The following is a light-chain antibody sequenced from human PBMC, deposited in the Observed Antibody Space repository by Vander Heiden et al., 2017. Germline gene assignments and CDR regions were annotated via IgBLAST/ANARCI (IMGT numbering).Light chain of an antibody. J-gene: IGKJ1*01. CDR1: QGISKW. V-gene: IGKV1-5*03. Sequence: DIQMTQSPATLSASVGDRVTITCRAGQGISKWLAWYQQKPGKAPKLLVYQASRLENGVPSRFSGGGSGTEFTLTISSLQPDDFATYFCQKYNGFPWTFGQGTKVEIK. CDR3: QKYNGFPWT. CDR2: QAS.